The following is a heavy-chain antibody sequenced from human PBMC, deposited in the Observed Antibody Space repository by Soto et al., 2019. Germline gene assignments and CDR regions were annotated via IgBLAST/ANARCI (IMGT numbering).Heavy chain of an antibody. CDR1: GFTFSSYA. Sequence: HPGGSLRLSCAASGFTFSSYAMSWVRQAPGKGLEWVSAISGSGGSTYYADSVKGRFTISRDNSKNTLYLQMNSLRVEDTAVYYCAKSERQWLVFYFDYWGQGTLVTVSS. CDR2: ISGSGGST. J-gene: IGHJ4*02. D-gene: IGHD6-19*01. CDR3: AKSERQWLVFYFDY. V-gene: IGHV3-23*01.